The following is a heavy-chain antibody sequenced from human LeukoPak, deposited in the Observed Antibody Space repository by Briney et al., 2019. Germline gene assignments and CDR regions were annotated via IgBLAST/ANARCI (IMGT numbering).Heavy chain of an antibody. Sequence: GESLKISCKGFGYSFTSYWIAWVRQMPGKGLEWMGIIYPSDSDTTYSPSFQGQVTISADKSINTAYLQWSSLKASDTAMYYCARRVVNNRNWYFNLWGRGTLVTVSS. CDR1: GYSFTSYW. D-gene: IGHD4-23*01. V-gene: IGHV5-51*01. CDR3: ARRVVNNRNWYFNL. CDR2: IYPSDSDT. J-gene: IGHJ2*01.